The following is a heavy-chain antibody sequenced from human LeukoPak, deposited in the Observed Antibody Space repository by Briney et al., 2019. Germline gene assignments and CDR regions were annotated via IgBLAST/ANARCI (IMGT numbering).Heavy chain of an antibody. J-gene: IGHJ3*01. Sequence: GGSLRLSCAASGFTFSSYAMHWVRQAPGKGLEWVAVISYDGSNKYYADSVKGRFTISRDNAKNSLYLQINSLRAEDTAVYYCARSSYSSSSSVWGQGTMVTVSS. CDR1: GFTFSSYA. CDR3: ARSSYSSSSSV. D-gene: IGHD6-6*01. V-gene: IGHV3-30-3*01. CDR2: ISYDGSNK.